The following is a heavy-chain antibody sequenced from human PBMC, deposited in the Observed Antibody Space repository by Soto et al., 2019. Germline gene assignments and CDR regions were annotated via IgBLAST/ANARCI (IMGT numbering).Heavy chain of an antibody. CDR1: GGTFRTSA. CDR2: IMPVFPTP. J-gene: IGHJ6*02. D-gene: IGHD3-3*02. Sequence: QVQLVQSGAAVKKPGSSVKVSCKTSGGTFRTSAISWVRQAPGHGLEWMGGIMPVFPTPDYAQKFQGRVTITADESTSTAYMELSSLGSEDTAVYYCARDKDRQQLGGNYYYIMDVWGQGTTVTVSS. V-gene: IGHV1-69*12. CDR3: ARDKDRQQLGGNYYYIMDV.